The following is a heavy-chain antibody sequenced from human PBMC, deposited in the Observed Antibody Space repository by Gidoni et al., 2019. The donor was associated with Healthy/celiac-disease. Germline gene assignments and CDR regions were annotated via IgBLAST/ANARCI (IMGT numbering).Heavy chain of an antibody. CDR1: GGTFRSYA. D-gene: IGHD3-3*01. CDR2: IIPIFGTA. Sequence: QVQLVQSGAEVKKPGSSVKVSCKASGGTFRSYAISWVRQAPGQGLEWRGGIIPIFGTANYAQKFQGRVTITADESTSTAYMELSSLRSEDTAVYYCRFGVVNDRVDAFDYWGQGTLVTVSS. V-gene: IGHV1-69*01. CDR3: RFGVVNDRVDAFDY. J-gene: IGHJ4*02.